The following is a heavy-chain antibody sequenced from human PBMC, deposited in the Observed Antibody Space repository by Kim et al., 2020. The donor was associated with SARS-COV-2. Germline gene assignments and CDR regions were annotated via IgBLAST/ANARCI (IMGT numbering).Heavy chain of an antibody. V-gene: IGHV3-23*01. J-gene: IGHJ4*02. Sequence: GRSLRLSCAASGFTFSSYAMSWVRQAPGKGLEWVSAISGSGGSTYYADSVKGRFTISRDNSKNTLYLQMNSLRAEDTAVYYCAKDRDDIVVVVAAPPYFDYWGQGTLVTVSS. CDR3: AKDRDDIVVVVAAPPYFDY. CDR1: GFTFSSYA. CDR2: ISGSGGST. D-gene: IGHD2-15*01.